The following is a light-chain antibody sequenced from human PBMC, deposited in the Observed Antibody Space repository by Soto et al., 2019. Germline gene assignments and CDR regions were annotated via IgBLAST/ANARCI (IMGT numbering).Light chain of an antibody. Sequence: DTMLTQSPGTLALSPGEGATLSCRASQSLSGRYLAWYQQKPGQAPRXXIYGASTRAPGLPDRFSGSGSGTDFTLTISRLEPEDFGIYYCQQYDSSHRTFGQGTTVDI. CDR3: QQYDSSHRT. CDR1: QSLSGRY. V-gene: IGKV3-20*01. J-gene: IGKJ1*01. CDR2: GAS.